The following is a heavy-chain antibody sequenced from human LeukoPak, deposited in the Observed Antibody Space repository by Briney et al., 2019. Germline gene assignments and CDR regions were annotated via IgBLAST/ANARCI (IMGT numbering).Heavy chain of an antibody. CDR1: GFTFSSSA. CDR3: ARDHAHRRAVAVAGLPAD. CDR2: ISYDGSNK. J-gene: IGHJ4*02. D-gene: IGHD6-19*01. V-gene: IGHV3-30*04. Sequence: GGSLRLSCAASGFTFSSSAMHWVRQAPGKGLEWVAVISYDGSNKYYADSVKGRFTISRDNSKNTLYLQMNSLRAEDTAVYYCARDHAHRRAVAVAGLPADWGQGTLVTVSS.